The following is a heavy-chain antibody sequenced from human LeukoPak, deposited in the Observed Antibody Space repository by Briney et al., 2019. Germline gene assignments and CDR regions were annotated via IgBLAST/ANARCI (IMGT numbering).Heavy chain of an antibody. V-gene: IGHV4-59*01. CDR2: IYYSGST. CDR3: ARSLAYGDSDC. Sequence: SETLSLTCTVSGGSISSYYWSWIRQPPGKGLQWIGYIYYSGSTNYNPSLKSRVTISVDTSKNQFSLRLTSVTAADTAVYYCARSLAYGDSDCWGQGTLVTVSS. J-gene: IGHJ4*02. CDR1: GGSISSYY. D-gene: IGHD4-17*01.